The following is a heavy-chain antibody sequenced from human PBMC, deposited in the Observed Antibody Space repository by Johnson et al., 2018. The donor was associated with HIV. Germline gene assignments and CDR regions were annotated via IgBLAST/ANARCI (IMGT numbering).Heavy chain of an antibody. CDR1: GFSFSSYA. V-gene: IGHV3-30-3*01. Sequence: QMQLVESGGGLVKPGGSLRVSCAASGFSFSSYAMHWVRQAPGKGLEWVAVISYDGSNKYYADSVKGRFTISRDNSKNTLYLQMNSLRAEDTAVYYCARGGAYDAFDVWGQGTMVTVSS. CDR2: ISYDGSNK. J-gene: IGHJ3*01. D-gene: IGHD3-16*01. CDR3: ARGGAYDAFDV.